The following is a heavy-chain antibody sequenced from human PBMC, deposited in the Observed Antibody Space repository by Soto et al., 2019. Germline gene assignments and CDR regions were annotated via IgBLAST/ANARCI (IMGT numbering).Heavy chain of an antibody. V-gene: IGHV3-15*01. Sequence: EMHLVDSGGGLVKPGGSLRLSCAASGFTFSHAWMSWVRRAPGKGLEWVGRIKSKADGETKDYGAPVRGRFTISRDDSQDILYLHMNSLRIEDTAVYYCCVIKRRDQYSTSGYWFDPWGPGTLVTVSS. D-gene: IGHD4-4*01. CDR2: IKSKADGETK. J-gene: IGHJ5*02. CDR3: CVIKRRDQYSTSGYWFDP. CDR1: GFTFSHAW.